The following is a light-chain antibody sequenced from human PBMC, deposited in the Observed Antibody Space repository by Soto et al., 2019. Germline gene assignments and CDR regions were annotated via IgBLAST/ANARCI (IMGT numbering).Light chain of an antibody. Sequence: QSALTQPASVSGSPGQSITISCTGTSSDVGGYNYVSWYQQHPGKVPKLMIYEVFRRPSGISDRFSGSKSGNTASLTISGLQAEDEDDYYCCSYTTASTVVFGGGTKVTVL. CDR1: SSDVGGYNY. CDR2: EVF. V-gene: IGLV2-14*03. CDR3: CSYTTASTVV. J-gene: IGLJ2*01.